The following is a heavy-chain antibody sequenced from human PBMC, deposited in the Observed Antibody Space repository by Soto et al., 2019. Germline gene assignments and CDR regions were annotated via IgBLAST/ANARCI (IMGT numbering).Heavy chain of an antibody. V-gene: IGHV4-59*08. CDR3: ARHDMAMVRVSYLDQ. Sequence: QVQLQESGPGLVKPSETLSLTCTVSGCSINGYFWSWIRQPPGKGLEWIGYIYYSGSTSYNPSLKRRVTISVDTSKNQFSLQLSSVTAADTALYFCARHDMAMVRVSYLDQWGKGALVTVSS. CDR2: IYYSGST. CDR1: GCSINGYF. J-gene: IGHJ4*02. D-gene: IGHD5-18*01.